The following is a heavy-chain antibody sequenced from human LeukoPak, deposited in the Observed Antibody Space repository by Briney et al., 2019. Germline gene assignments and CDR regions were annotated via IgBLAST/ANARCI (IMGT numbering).Heavy chain of an antibody. CDR2: IIPIFGTA. V-gene: IGHV1-69*13. Sequence: GASVKVSCKASGGTFSSYAISWVRQAPGQGLEWMGGIIPIFGTANYAQKFQGRVTITADESTSTAYMELSSLRSEDTAVYYCASPYCSGGSCYRGGSFDYWGQGTLVTVSS. D-gene: IGHD2-15*01. J-gene: IGHJ4*02. CDR3: ASPYCSGGSCYRGGSFDY. CDR1: GGTFSSYA.